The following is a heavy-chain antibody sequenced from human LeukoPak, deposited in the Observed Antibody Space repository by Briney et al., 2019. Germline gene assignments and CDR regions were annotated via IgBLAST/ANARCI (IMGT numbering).Heavy chain of an antibody. CDR2: IYYSGST. V-gene: IGHV4-59*08. J-gene: IGHJ4*02. CDR1: GGSISSYY. CDR3: ARQRLAAAGSSHFDY. Sequence: SETLSLTCTVSGGSISSYYWSWIRQPPGKGLEWIGYIYYSGSTNYNPCLKSRVTISVDTSKNQFSLKLSSVTAVDTAVYYCARQRLAAAGSSHFDYWGQGTLVTVSS. D-gene: IGHD6-13*01.